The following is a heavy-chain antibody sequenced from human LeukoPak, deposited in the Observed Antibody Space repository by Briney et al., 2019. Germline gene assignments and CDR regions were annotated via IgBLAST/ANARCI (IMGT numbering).Heavy chain of an antibody. D-gene: IGHD6-19*01. CDR1: GGSVSSGSYF. Sequence: PSETLSLTCTVSGGSVSSGSYFWSWIRQPPGMGLEWIGYIYYSGNTNYNPSLKSRVTISVDTSKNQFSLKLSSVTAADTAVYYCARAVRGLTPYFDYWGQGTLVTVSS. V-gene: IGHV4-61*01. CDR3: ARAVRGLTPYFDY. CDR2: IYYSGNT. J-gene: IGHJ4*02.